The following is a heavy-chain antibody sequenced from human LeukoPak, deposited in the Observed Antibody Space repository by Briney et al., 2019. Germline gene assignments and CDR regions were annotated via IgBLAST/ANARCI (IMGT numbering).Heavy chain of an antibody. V-gene: IGHV3-66*01. CDR1: GFTVSDNF. CDR3: ARAVDSTRAFHV. CDR2: ISGGGGT. J-gene: IGHJ3*01. Sequence: GGSLRLSCAASGFTVSDNFMSWVRQAPGQGLEWVSLISGGGGTYYAASVKGRFTISRGSSENSLYLQMNSLRPEDTAAYYCARAVDSTRAFHVWGQGTLVIVSS. D-gene: IGHD3/OR15-3a*01.